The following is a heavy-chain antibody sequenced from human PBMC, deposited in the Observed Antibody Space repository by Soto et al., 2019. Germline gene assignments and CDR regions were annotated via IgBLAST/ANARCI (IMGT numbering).Heavy chain of an antibody. CDR3: ASRPAFGDYGNLDT. Sequence: ETLSLTCLVSGGSVSSYYWNWIRQPPGKGLEWIGRIHSTRSPNYNPSLKSRVTISLDTSKNQFSLKPNLTSVTAADTAVYYRASRPAFGDYGNLDTWGQGTMVTVS. CDR2: IHSTRSP. D-gene: IGHD4-17*01. J-gene: IGHJ5*02. CDR1: GGSVSSYY. V-gene: IGHV4-4*07.